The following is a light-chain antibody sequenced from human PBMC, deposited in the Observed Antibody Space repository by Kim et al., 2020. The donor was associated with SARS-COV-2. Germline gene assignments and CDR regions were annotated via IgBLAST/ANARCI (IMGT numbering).Light chain of an antibody. V-gene: IGLV3-1*01. Sequence: SYELTQPPSVSVSPGQTASITCSGDKLGDKYACWYQQKSGQSPVLVIYQDSKRPSGIPERFSGSNSGNTATLTISGTQAMDEADYYCQAWDRSTGVFG. CDR2: QDS. J-gene: IGLJ2*01. CDR1: KLGDKY. CDR3: QAWDRSTGV.